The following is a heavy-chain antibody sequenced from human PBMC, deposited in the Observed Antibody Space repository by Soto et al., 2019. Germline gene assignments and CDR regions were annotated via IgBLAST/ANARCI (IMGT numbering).Heavy chain of an antibody. CDR3: ARLHGYCISSSCHGHYAMDV. CDR2: IYYSGIT. Sequence: SETLSLTCAVSSGSISSTACTWGWIRQPPGKGLEWIGSIYYSGITYYNPSLNSRVTVSVDSSKNQFSLKVTSVTAADTAVYYCARLHGYCISSSCHGHYAMDVWGQGTTLTVSS. CDR1: SGSISSTACT. D-gene: IGHD2-2*01. J-gene: IGHJ6*02. V-gene: IGHV4-39*01.